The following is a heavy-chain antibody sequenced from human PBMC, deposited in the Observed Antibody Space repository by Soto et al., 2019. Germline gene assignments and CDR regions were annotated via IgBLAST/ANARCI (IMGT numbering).Heavy chain of an antibody. J-gene: IGHJ4*02. V-gene: IGHV4-30-2*01. CDR3: ARFESGSSGYYDY. D-gene: IGHD3-22*01. CDR1: GGSISSGGYS. Sequence: SETLSLTCAVSGGSISSGGYSWSWIRQPPGKGLEWIGYIYHSGSTYYNPSLKSRVTISVDRSKNQFSLKLSSVTAADTAVYYCARFESGSSGYYDYWGQGTLVTVSS. CDR2: IYHSGST.